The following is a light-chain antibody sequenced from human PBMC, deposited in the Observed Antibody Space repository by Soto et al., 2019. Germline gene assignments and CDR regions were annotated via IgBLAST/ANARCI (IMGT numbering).Light chain of an antibody. J-gene: IGLJ1*01. V-gene: IGLV2-11*01. CDR3: CSYAGSYTYV. CDR2: DVS. CDR1: SSDVGGYNY. Sequence: QSVLTQHRSVSGSPGQSVTISCTGTSSDVGGYNYVSWYQQHPGKAPKLMIYDVSKRPSGVPDRFPGSKSGNTASLTISGLQAEDEADYYCCSYAGSYTYVFGHGTKVTVL.